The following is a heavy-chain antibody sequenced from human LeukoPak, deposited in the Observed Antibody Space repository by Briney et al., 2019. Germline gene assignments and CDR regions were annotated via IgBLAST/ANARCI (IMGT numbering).Heavy chain of an antibody. CDR3: ARLPGIDAFDI. J-gene: IGHJ3*02. V-gene: IGHV4-59*08. CDR2: IYYGGST. D-gene: IGHD3-10*01. Sequence: SETLSLTCTVSGGSISSYYWSWIRQPPGKGLEWIGYIYYGGSTNYNPSLKSRVTISVDTSKNQFSLKLSSVTAADTAVCYCARLPGIDAFDIWGQGTMVTVSS. CDR1: GGSISSYY.